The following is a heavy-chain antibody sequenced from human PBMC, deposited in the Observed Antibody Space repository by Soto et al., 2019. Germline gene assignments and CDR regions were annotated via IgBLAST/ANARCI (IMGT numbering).Heavy chain of an antibody. V-gene: IGHV4-59*01. CDR2: IYYSGST. Sequence: SETLSLTCTVSGGSISNYYWSWIRQPPGKGLEWIGYIYYSGSTNYNPSLKSRVTISVDTSKNQFSLKLSSVTAADTAVYYCARSGSYRMNFDYWGQGTLVTVSS. D-gene: IGHD1-26*01. CDR1: GGSISNYY. J-gene: IGHJ4*02. CDR3: ARSGSYRMNFDY.